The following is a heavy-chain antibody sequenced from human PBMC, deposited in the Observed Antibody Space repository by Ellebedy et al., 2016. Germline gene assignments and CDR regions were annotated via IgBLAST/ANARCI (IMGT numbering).Heavy chain of an antibody. V-gene: IGHV1-2*04. CDR2: INPNSGGT. J-gene: IGHJ4*02. CDR3: ARASRGYLRLGELSLGY. D-gene: IGHD3-16*02. CDR1: GYTFTGYY. Sequence: ASVKVSCKASGYTFTGYYTHWVRQAPGQGLEWMGWINPNSGGTNYAQKFQGWVTMTRDTSISTAYMELSRLRSDDTAVYYCARASRGYLRLGELSLGYWGQGTLVTVSS.